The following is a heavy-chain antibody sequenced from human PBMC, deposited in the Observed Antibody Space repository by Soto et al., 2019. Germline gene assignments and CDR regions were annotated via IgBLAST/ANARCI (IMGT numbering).Heavy chain of an antibody. Sequence: PSETLSLTCTVSGGSISTYYWSWIRQPPGKGLEWIGYIYYSGSTYYNPSLKSRVTMSVDTSRNQLLLQLNSVTAADTAVYYCARESAGSHKNNWFDPWGQGNLVTVS. CDR3: ARESAGSHKNNWFDP. CDR2: IYYSGST. D-gene: IGHD3-10*01. J-gene: IGHJ5*02. CDR1: GGSISTYY. V-gene: IGHV4-59*01.